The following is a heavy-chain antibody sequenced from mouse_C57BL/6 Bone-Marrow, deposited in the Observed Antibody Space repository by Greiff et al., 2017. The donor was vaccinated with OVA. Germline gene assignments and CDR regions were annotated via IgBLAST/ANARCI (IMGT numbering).Heavy chain of an antibody. J-gene: IGHJ3*01. Sequence: EVKLMESGGGLVQPKGSLKLSCAASGFSFNTYAMNWVRQAPGKGLEWVARIRSKSNNYATYYADSVKDRFTISRDDSESMLYLQMNNLKTEDTAMYYCVRHAFYDYDPFYAYWGQGTLVTVSA. CDR1: GFSFNTYA. CDR3: VRHAFYDYDPFYAY. CDR2: IRSKSNNYAT. D-gene: IGHD2-4*01. V-gene: IGHV10-1*01.